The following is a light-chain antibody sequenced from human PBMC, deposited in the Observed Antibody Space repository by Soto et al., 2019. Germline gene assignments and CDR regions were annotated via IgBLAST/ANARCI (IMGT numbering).Light chain of an antibody. Sequence: QSALTQPASVSGSPGQSINISCTGTSSDVVGYNYVSWYQHHPGKAPKLIIYGVSNRPSGVSNPFSGSKSGNTASLTISGLQPEDEADYYCSSYTTSNTRQIVFGTGTKVPVL. CDR1: SSDVVGYNY. CDR3: SSYTTSNTRQIV. CDR2: GVS. V-gene: IGLV2-14*03. J-gene: IGLJ1*01.